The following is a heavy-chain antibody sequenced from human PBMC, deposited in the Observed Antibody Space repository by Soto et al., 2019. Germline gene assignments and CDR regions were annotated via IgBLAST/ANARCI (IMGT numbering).Heavy chain of an antibody. Sequence: GGSLRLSCAVSGFSFSDYFMSWIRQVPGKGLEWVAYISSSGGATFYADSVKGRFTISRDNAKDSLYLQMNSVRARDTAVYFCARTRFHYALWWGQGTQVTVSS. V-gene: IGHV3-11*01. J-gene: IGHJ4*02. CDR3: ARTRFHYALW. D-gene: IGHD3-16*01. CDR2: ISSSGGAT. CDR1: GFSFSDYF.